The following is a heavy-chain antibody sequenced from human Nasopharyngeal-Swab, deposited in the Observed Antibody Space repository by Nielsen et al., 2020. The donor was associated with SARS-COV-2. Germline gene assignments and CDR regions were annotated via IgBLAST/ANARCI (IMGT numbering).Heavy chain of an antibody. J-gene: IGHJ6*03. CDR2: IKQDGSEK. D-gene: IGHD3-16*02. Sequence: GESLKISCAASGFSFSTYWMTWVRQAPGKGLEWVANIKQDGSEKYYVDSVKGRFTVPRDNPKNLLYLQVNSLRAEDTAVYYCARQGVFVPAYFHQYYMDVWGKGTTVTVSS. CDR3: ARQGVFVPAYFHQYYMDV. V-gene: IGHV3-7*03. CDR1: GFSFSTYW.